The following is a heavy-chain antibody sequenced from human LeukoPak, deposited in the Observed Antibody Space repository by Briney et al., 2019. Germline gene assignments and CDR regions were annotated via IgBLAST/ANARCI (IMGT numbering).Heavy chain of an antibody. Sequence: PGRSLRLSCAASGFTFSSYGMHWVRQAPGKGLEWVAVIWYDGSNKYYADSVKGRFTISRDNSKNTLYLQMNSLRAEDTAVYYCAKDRGKGYYYMDVWGKGTTVTVSS. CDR3: AKDRGKGYYYMDV. CDR1: GFTFSSYG. V-gene: IGHV3-33*06. CDR2: IWYDGSNK. J-gene: IGHJ6*03.